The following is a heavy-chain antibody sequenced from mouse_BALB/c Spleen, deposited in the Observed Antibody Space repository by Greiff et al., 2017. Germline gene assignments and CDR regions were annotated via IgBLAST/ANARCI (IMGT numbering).Heavy chain of an antibody. J-gene: IGHJ2*01. Sequence: DVKLVESGGGLVQPGGSRKLSCAASGFTFSSFGMHWVRQAPEKGLEWVAYISSGSSTIYYADTVKGRFTISRDNPKNTLFLQMTSLRSEDTAMYYCARWGTGTGVFDYWGQGTTLTVSS. V-gene: IGHV5-17*02. D-gene: IGHD4-1*01. CDR3: ARWGTGTGVFDY. CDR2: ISSGSSTI. CDR1: GFTFSSFG.